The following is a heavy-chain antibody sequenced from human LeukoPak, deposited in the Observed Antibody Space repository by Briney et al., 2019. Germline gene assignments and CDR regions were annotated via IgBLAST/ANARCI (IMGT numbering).Heavy chain of an antibody. V-gene: IGHV3-74*01. CDR3: ARDRWPSGFDS. D-gene: IGHD1-14*01. J-gene: IGHJ4*02. Sequence: GGSPRLSCAASGFTFSSYWMHWVRQAPGKGLVWVSRIKTDGTSTRYADSVEGRFTISRDNAKNTLYLQMNSLRAEDTAVYYCARDRWPSGFDSWGKGTLVTVSS. CDR2: IKTDGTST. CDR1: GFTFSSYW.